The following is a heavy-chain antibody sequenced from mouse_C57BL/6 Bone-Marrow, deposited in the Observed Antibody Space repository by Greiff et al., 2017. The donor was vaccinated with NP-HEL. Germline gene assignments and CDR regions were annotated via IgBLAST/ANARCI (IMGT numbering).Heavy chain of an antibody. CDR3: AGGYNGAPDVDV. CDR1: GFTITNTY. CDR2: IAPANGNT. D-gene: IGHD2-14*01. Sequence: VQLQQSVAELVRPGASVKLSCTASGFTITNTYMHWVKQRPEQGLEWIGRIAPANGNTKYAPKFQGQAPIPADTSSNTSYLQLSSLTTEDTAIDYCAGGYNGAPDVDVWGTGTTVTVSS. J-gene: IGHJ1*03. V-gene: IGHV14-3*01.